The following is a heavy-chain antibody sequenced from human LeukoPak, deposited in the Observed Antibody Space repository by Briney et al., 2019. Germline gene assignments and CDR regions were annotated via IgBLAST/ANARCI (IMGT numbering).Heavy chain of an antibody. Sequence: GGSLRLSCAASGFTVSSNSMTWVRQAPGKGLQWVSVIYEDGSTYYADSVKGRFTISRDNAKNSLYLQMNSLRDEDTAVYYCARGRTSWRGFDYWGQGTLVTVSS. J-gene: IGHJ4*02. CDR3: ARGRTSWRGFDY. D-gene: IGHD2-2*01. CDR1: GFTVSSNS. V-gene: IGHV3-53*01. CDR2: IYEDGST.